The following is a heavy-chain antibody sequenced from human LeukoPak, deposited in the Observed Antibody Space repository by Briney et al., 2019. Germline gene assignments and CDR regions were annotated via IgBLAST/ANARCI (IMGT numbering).Heavy chain of an antibody. CDR3: ARGLYCSSTSCYTSYWFDP. Sequence: ASVKVSCKASGYTFTSYDINRVRQATGQGLEWMGWMNPNSGNTGYAQKFQGRVTMTRNTSISTAYMELSSLRSEDTAVYYCARGLYCSSTSCYTSYWFDPWGQGTLVTVSS. CDR1: GYTFTSYD. CDR2: MNPNSGNT. D-gene: IGHD2-2*02. V-gene: IGHV1-8*01. J-gene: IGHJ5*02.